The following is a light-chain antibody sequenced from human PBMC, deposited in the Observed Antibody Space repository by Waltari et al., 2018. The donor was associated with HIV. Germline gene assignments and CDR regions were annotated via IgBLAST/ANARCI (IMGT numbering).Light chain of an antibody. CDR3: NPRDRSGNHL. Sequence: SSDLTQDPDVSVALGQTVRITCQGDSLRDYYASWYQQKPGQAPILVIYGNGDRPSGIPDRFSWFRARNNASLNNNGGQAEDGAEYYWNPRDRSGNHLFAAGTTVTVL. J-gene: IGLJ1*01. V-gene: IGLV3-19*01. CDR2: GNG. CDR1: SLRDYY.